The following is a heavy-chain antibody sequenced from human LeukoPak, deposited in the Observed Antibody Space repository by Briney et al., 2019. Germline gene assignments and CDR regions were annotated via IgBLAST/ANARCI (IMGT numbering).Heavy chain of an antibody. J-gene: IGHJ4*02. CDR1: GYSFTSYW. CDR2: IYPGDSDT. CDR3: ARLGRYFDWLPPVDY. Sequence: GESLKISCKGSGYSFTSYWIGWVRPMPGKGLEWMGIIYPGDSDTRYSPSFQGQVTISADKSISNAYLQWSSLKASDTAMYYCARLGRYFDWLPPVDYWGQGTLVTVSS. V-gene: IGHV5-51*01. D-gene: IGHD3-9*01.